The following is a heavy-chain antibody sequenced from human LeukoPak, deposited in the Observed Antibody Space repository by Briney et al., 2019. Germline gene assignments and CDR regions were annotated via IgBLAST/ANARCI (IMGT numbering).Heavy chain of an antibody. D-gene: IGHD2-2*01. V-gene: IGHV1-18*01. CDR1: GYTFTSYG. J-gene: IGHJ6*02. Sequence: ASVTVSCKASGYTFTSYGISWVRQAPGQGLEWMGWISAYNGNTNYAQTLQGRVTMTTDTSTSTAYMELRSLRSDDTAVYYCATGAHIVVVPAAMSDYYGMDVWGQGTTVTVSS. CDR3: ATGAHIVVVPAAMSDYYGMDV. CDR2: ISAYNGNT.